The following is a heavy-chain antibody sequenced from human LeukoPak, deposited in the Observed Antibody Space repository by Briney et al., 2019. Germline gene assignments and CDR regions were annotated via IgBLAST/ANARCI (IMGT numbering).Heavy chain of an antibody. CDR1: GFTFSSYS. CDR2: ISSSSSYI. CDR3: ARDYFAVAGDY. D-gene: IGHD6-19*01. V-gene: IGHV3-21*01. J-gene: IGHJ4*02. Sequence: GGSLRLSCAASGFTFSSYSMNWVRQAPGKGLEWVSSISSSSSYIYYADSVKGRFTISRDNSKNTLYLQMNSLRAEDTAVYYCARDYFAVAGDYWGQGTLVTVSS.